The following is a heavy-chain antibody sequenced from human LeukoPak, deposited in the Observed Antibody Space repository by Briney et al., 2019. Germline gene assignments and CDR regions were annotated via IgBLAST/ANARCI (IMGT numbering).Heavy chain of an antibody. CDR3: ARATYYYDSSGYYYRDDYYYYGMDV. CDR2: ISAYNGNT. Sequence: GASVKLSCKASGYTFTSYGISWVRQAPGQGLEWMGWISAYNGNTNYAQKLQGRVTMTTYTSTSTAYMELSSLRSEDTAVYYCARATYYYDSSGYYYRDDYYYYGMDVWGQGTTVTVSS. V-gene: IGHV1-18*01. J-gene: IGHJ6*02. CDR1: GYTFTSYG. D-gene: IGHD3-22*01.